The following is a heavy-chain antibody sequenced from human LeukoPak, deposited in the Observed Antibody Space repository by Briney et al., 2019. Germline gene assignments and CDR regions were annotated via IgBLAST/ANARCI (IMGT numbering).Heavy chain of an antibody. CDR3: ARALSDIVATGFDY. V-gene: IGHV4-59*01. CDR1: GGSISSYY. J-gene: IGHJ4*02. D-gene: IGHD5-12*01. Sequence: SETLSLTCTVSGGSISSYYWSWIRQPPGKGLEWIGYIYYSGSTNYNPSLKSRVTISVDTSKNQFSLKLSSVTAADTAVYYRARALSDIVATGFDYWGQGTLVTVSS. CDR2: IYYSGST.